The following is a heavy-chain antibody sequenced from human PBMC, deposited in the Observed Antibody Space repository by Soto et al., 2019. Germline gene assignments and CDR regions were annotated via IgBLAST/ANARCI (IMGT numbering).Heavy chain of an antibody. Sequence: QVQLVQSGAEVKKPGSSVKVSCKASGGTFSSYAISWVRQAPGQGLEWRGGIIPIFGTANYAQKFQGRVTITADDSNSTAYMVLSSLRSEKTAVYFCVRGYGSGSYYQYDYWGQGTLVTVSS. CDR1: GGTFSSYA. V-gene: IGHV1-69*12. CDR3: VRGYGSGSYYQYDY. D-gene: IGHD3-10*01. J-gene: IGHJ4*02. CDR2: IIPIFGTA.